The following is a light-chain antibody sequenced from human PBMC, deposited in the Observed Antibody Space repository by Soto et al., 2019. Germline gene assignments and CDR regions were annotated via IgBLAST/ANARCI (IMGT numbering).Light chain of an antibody. V-gene: IGLV2-11*01. Sequence: QSALTQPRSVSGSPGQSVTISCTGTRNDVGTYDRVSWYQQSPGTAPKLIIYDVIKRPSGVPDRFSGSKSGNTASLTVSGLLTEDEADYYCCSYAGNYIYVFGSGTKLTVL. CDR1: RNDVGTYDR. CDR2: DVI. J-gene: IGLJ1*01. CDR3: CSYAGNYIYV.